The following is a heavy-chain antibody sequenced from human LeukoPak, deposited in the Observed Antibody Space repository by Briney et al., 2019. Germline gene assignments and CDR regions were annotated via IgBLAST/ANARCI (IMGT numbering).Heavy chain of an antibody. D-gene: IGHD3-22*01. J-gene: IGHJ2*01. V-gene: IGHV3-48*03. CDR2: ISSSGSTI. CDR3: ARMDYYDSSGYPHWYFDL. Sequence: GGSLRLSCAASGFTFSSYEMNWVRQAPEKGLEWISYISSSGSTIYYADSVKGRFTISRDNAKNTLYLQMNSLRAEDTAVYYCARMDYYDSSGYPHWYFDLWGRGTLVTVSS. CDR1: GFTFSSYE.